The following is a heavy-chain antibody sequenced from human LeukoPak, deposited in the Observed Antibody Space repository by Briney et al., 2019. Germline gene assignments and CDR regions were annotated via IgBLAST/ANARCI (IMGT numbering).Heavy chain of an antibody. CDR3: TRDPSIAVASYYYYYYYMDV. CDR1: GFTFSGYS. D-gene: IGHD6-19*01. V-gene: IGHV3-49*04. Sequence: GGSLRLSCAPSGFTFSGYSLNWVRQAPGKGLEWVGFIRSKAYGGTTEYAASVKGRFTISRDDSKSIAYLQMNSLKTEDTAVYYCTRDPSIAVASYYYYYYYMDVWGKGTTVTVSS. CDR2: IRSKAYGGTT. J-gene: IGHJ6*03.